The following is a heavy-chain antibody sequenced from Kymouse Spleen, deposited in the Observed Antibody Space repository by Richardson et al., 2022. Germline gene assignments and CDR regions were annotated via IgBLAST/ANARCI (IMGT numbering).Heavy chain of an antibody. J-gene: IGHJ6*02. Sequence: EVQLVESGGGLVQPGGSLRLSCAASGFTFSSYWMSWVRQAPGKGLEWVANIKQDGSEKYYVDSVKGRFTISRDNAKNSLYLQMNSLRAEDTAVYYCARDSGYSYGYYYGMDVWGQGTTVTVSS. CDR1: GFTFSSYW. CDR3: ARDSGYSYGYYYGMDV. V-gene: IGHV3-7*01. CDR2: IKQDGSEK. D-gene: IGHD5-18,IGHD5-18*01.